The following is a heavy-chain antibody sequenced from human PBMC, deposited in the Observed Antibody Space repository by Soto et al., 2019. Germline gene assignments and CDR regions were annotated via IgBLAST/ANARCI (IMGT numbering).Heavy chain of an antibody. D-gene: IGHD3-22*01. CDR1: GFTFSSYA. CDR2: ISYDGSNK. V-gene: IGHV3-30-3*01. CDR3: ATFDYYDSSGYFYYFDY. Sequence: PGGSLRLSCAASGFTFSSYAMHWVRQAPGKGLEWVAVISYDGSNKYYADSVKGRFTISRDNSKNTLYLQMNSLRAEDTAVYYCATFDYYDSSGYFYYFDYWGQGTPVPVSS. J-gene: IGHJ4*02.